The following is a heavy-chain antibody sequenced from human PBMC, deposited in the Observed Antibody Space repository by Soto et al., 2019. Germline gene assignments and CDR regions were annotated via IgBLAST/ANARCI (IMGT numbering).Heavy chain of an antibody. Sequence: ASVKVSCKASGYTFTGYYMHWVRQAPGQGLEWMGWINPNSGGTNYAKKFQGWVTMTRDTSISTAYMELSRLRSDDAAVYYCARDSYGGLDDAFDIWGQGTMVTVSS. CDR2: INPNSGGT. J-gene: IGHJ3*02. V-gene: IGHV1-2*04. D-gene: IGHD4-17*01. CDR1: GYTFTGYY. CDR3: ARDSYGGLDDAFDI.